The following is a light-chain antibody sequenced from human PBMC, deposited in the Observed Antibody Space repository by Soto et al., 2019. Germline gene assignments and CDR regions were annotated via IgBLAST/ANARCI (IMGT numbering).Light chain of an antibody. CDR2: AAS. Sequence: DIHMTQSPSCLSPSGVDIVTTTSRESQSISSYLNWYQQKPGKAPKLLIYAASSLQSGVPSRFSGSGSGTDFTLTISSLQPEDFATYYCQQSYSTPTWTFGQGTKVDIK. CDR3: QQSYSTPTWT. V-gene: IGKV1-39*01. CDR1: QSISSY. J-gene: IGKJ1*01.